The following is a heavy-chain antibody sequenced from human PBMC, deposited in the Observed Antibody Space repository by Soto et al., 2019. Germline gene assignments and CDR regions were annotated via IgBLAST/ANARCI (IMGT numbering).Heavy chain of an antibody. CDR1: GGSISSYY. CDR2: IYYSGST. Sequence: SANLSLTCTVSGGSISSYYWSWIRQPPGKGLEWIGYIYYSGSTNYNPSLKSRVTISVDTSKNQFSLKLSSVTAADTAVYYCEIIVEDVYGDYGWFDLWGQGNPVTV. J-gene: IGHJ5*02. V-gene: IGHV4-59*01. CDR3: EIIVEDVYGDYGWFDL. D-gene: IGHD4-17*01.